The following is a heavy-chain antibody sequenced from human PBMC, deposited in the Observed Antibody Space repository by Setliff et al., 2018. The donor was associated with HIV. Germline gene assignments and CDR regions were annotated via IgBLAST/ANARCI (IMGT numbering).Heavy chain of an antibody. Sequence: PGGSLRLSCVASGFTFRTFAMHWVRQAPGKGLEWVSVISYDGSKNHYVDSAKGRFTISRDNSNNTLYLQMNSLRPDDTAVYYCARDPSAGANLYYYVDVWGKGTTVTVSS. CDR3: ARDPSAGANLYYYVDV. J-gene: IGHJ6*03. D-gene: IGHD1-26*01. V-gene: IGHV3-30*07. CDR2: ISYDGSKN. CDR1: GFTFRTFA.